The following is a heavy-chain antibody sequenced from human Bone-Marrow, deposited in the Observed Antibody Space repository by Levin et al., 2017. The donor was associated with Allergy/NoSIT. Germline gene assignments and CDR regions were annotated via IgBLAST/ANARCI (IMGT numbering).Heavy chain of an antibody. V-gene: IGHV4-34*01. CDR2: INHSGFT. D-gene: IGHD1/OR15-1a*01. CDR1: GGSFSDYV. J-gene: IGHJ6*02. Sequence: SETLSLTCAVSGGSFSDYVWIWIRQSPGKGPEWIGQINHSGFTDYNPSLKSRVTISLDTPKSQFSLRLRSVTAADAAKYYCARGRREAVWTNSILNYFYYGMDVWGQGTTVAVSS. CDR3: ARGRREAVWTNSILNYFYYGMDV.